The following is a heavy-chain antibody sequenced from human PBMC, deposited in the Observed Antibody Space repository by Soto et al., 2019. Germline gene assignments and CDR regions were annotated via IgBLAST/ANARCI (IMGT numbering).Heavy chain of an antibody. V-gene: IGHV3-7*01. CDR2: IKQDGSEK. CDR1: GSTFSTYW. J-gene: IGHJ6*02. CDR3: VRDWSTFWGMDV. Sequence: GGSLRLSCAASGSTFSTYWMNWVRQAPGKGLEWVANIKQDGSEKYYVDSVKGRFAISRDNAKDSLFLQMNNLRAEDTAVYYCVRDWSTFWGMDVWGQGTTVTVSS.